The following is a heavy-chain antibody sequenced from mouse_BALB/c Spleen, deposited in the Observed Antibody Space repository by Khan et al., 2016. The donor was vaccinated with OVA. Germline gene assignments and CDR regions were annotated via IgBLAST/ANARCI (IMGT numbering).Heavy chain of an antibody. D-gene: IGHD2-3*01. Sequence: QIQLVQSGPELKKPGETVKISCKASGYTFTNYGMNWVKQAPGKGLKWMGWINPYTGEPTYADDFKGRFAFSLATSASTAYLQINNLKNEDMATYFCARDGNYWYFDVWGAVTTVTVSS. V-gene: IGHV9-1*02. CDR2: INPYTGEP. J-gene: IGHJ1*01. CDR1: GYTFTNYG. CDR3: ARDGNYWYFDV.